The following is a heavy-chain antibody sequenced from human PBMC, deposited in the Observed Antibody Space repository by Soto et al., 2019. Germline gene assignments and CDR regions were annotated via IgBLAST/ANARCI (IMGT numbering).Heavy chain of an antibody. D-gene: IGHD5-18*01. CDR1: GGSINNFH. CDR2: VFYSGRT. V-gene: IGHV4-59*01. CDR3: ARIKSGYSYGSIIDF. Sequence: PSETLSLTCSVSGGSINNFHWSWIRQPPGKGLEWIGFVFYSGRTTYNPSLQSRVTISVDTSQNHFSLKVRSVTAADTATYYCARIKSGYSYGSIIDFWGQGKLVTVS. J-gene: IGHJ4*02.